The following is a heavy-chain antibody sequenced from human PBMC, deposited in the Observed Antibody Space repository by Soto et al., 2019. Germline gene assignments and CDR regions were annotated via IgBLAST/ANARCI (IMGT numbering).Heavy chain of an antibody. V-gene: IGHV3-23*01. Sequence: GGSLRLSCAASGFTFSSYSMSLVRQAPGKGLEWVSAISGSGGSTYYADSVKGRFTISRDNSKNTLYLQMNSLRAEDTAVYYCAKSDYYNSSGPRGWFVPWGQGPLVTVSS. D-gene: IGHD3-22*01. CDR3: AKSDYYNSSGPRGWFVP. CDR1: GFTFSSYS. J-gene: IGHJ5*02. CDR2: ISGSGGST.